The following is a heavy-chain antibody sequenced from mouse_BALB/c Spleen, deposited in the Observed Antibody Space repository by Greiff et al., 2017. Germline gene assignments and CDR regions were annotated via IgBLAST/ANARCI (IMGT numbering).Heavy chain of an antibody. V-gene: IGHV5-6-4*01. CDR3: TREGYYYGSSYYFDY. D-gene: IGHD1-1*01. CDR1: GFTFSSYT. Sequence: EVKLVESGGGLVKPGGSLKLSCAASGFTFSSYTMSWVRQTPEKRLEWVATISSGGSYTYYPDSVKGRFTISRDNAKNTLYLQMSSLKSEDTAMYYCTREGYYYGSSYYFDYWGQGTTLTVSS. J-gene: IGHJ2*01. CDR2: ISSGGSYT.